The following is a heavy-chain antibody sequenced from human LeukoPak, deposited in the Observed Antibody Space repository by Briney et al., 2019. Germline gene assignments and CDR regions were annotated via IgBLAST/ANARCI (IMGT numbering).Heavy chain of an antibody. CDR3: AKDRHAPGRYCSTTTCFPFDL. CDR2: MSPNSGNT. Sequence: ASVKVSCKASGYTFTSYDINWVRQATGQGLEWMGWMSPNSGNTGYAQKFQGRVTMTRNTSISTAYMELSSLRSEDTAVYYCAKDRHAPGRYCSTTTCFPFDLWGQGTLVTVSS. CDR1: GYTFTSYD. V-gene: IGHV1-8*01. D-gene: IGHD2-2*01. J-gene: IGHJ5*02.